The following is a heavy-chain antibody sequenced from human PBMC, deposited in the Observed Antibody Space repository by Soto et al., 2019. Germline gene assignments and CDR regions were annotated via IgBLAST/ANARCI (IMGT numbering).Heavy chain of an antibody. J-gene: IGHJ6*02. CDR1: GGSISSGGYY. V-gene: IGHV4-31*03. CDR3: ARDQKLGIAAAGPYYYYGMDV. D-gene: IGHD6-13*01. CDR2: IYYSGST. Sequence: QVQLQESGPGLVKPSQTLSLTCTVSGGSISSGGYYWSWIRQHPGKGLEWIGYIYYSGSTYYNPSLKSRVTISVDTSKNLFSLKLSSVTAADTAVYYCARDQKLGIAAAGPYYYYGMDVWGQGTTVTVSS.